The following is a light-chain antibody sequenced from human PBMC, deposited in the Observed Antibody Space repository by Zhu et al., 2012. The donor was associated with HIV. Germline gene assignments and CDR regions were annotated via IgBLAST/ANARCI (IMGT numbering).Light chain of an antibody. J-gene: IGKJ4*01. CDR1: EGIRIY. Sequence: DVQMTQSPSFLSASVGDRVTITCRASEGIRIYLAWYQQKPGKTPNLLINDTSTLQTGVPSRFRGSGSGTQFTLTISSLQPEDFATYFCQHLTLYPTFGGGSRVEIK. CDR3: QHLTLYPT. CDR2: DTS. V-gene: IGKV1-9*01.